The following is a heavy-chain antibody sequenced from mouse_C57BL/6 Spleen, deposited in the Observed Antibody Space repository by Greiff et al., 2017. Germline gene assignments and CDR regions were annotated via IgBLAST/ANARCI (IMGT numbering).Heavy chain of an antibody. Sequence: QVQLQQPGAELVRPGSSVKLSCKASGYTFTSYWLHWVKQRPIQGLEWIGNIDPPDSETHYNQKFKDKATLTVDQSSSTAYMQLSSLTSEDSAVFYCARGGSTVVARYFDVGGTGTTVTVSS. D-gene: IGHD1-1*01. V-gene: IGHV1-52*01. J-gene: IGHJ1*03. CDR1: GYTFTSYW. CDR3: ARGGSTVVARYFDV. CDR2: IDPPDSET.